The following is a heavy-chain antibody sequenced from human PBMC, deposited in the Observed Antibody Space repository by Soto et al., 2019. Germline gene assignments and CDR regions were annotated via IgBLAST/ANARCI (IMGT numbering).Heavy chain of an antibody. V-gene: IGHV4-59*08. D-gene: IGHD4-17*01. CDR2: IHYNGNT. J-gene: IGHJ4*02. CDR3: ARGSTTEKVDS. CDR1: GDSISSYS. Sequence: SETLSLTCTVSGDSISSYSWSWIRQPPGKGLEWIGNIHYNGNTKYNPSLKSRVTISADTSKNQFSLKLTSVTAADTAVYYCARGSTTEKVDSWGQGTLVTVSS.